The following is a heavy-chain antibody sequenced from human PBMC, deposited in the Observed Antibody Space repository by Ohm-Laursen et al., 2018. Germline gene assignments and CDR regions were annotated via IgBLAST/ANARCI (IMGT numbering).Heavy chain of an antibody. CDR2: IDWNDDK. J-gene: IGHJ6*02. Sequence: ATQTLTLTPTFSGFSLSSRGMCVSWIRQPPGKALEWLGRIDWNDDKYYNTSLKTRLTISKDTSKNQVVLIMTNMAPVDTATYYCGQTYCGGDCQRTVDGMDVWGQGTTVTVSS. V-gene: IGHV2-70*11. CDR1: GFSLSSRGMC. D-gene: IGHD2-21*01. CDR3: GQTYCGGDCQRTVDGMDV.